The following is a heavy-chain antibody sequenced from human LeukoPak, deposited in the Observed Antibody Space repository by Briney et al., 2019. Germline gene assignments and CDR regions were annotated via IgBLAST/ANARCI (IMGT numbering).Heavy chain of an antibody. CDR3: ARDEGSSSWLYFDF. V-gene: IGHV6-1*01. CDR1: GDSVSSNSAA. CDR2: TFYRSQWFK. D-gene: IGHD6-13*01. Sequence: SQTLSLTCAISGDSVSSNSAAWNWIRQSPSRGLEWLGRTFYRSQWFKDYAVSVKSQITINADTSKNQFSLQLNSMSLEDTAMYYCARDEGSSSWLYFDFWGQGTLVTVSS. J-gene: IGHJ4*02.